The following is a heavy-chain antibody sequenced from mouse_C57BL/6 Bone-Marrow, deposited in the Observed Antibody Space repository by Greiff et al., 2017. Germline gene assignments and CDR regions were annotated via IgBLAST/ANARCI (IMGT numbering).Heavy chain of an antibody. V-gene: IGHV5-4*01. J-gene: IGHJ4*01. Sequence: EVQGVESGGGLVKPGGSLKLSCAASGFTFSSYAMSWVRQTPEKRLEWVATISDGGSYTYYPDNVKGRFTISRDNAKNNLYLQMSHLKSEDTAMYYCARDRAYDYDDAMDYWGQGTSVTVSS. CDR3: ARDRAYDYDDAMDY. D-gene: IGHD2-4*01. CDR1: GFTFSSYA. CDR2: ISDGGSYT.